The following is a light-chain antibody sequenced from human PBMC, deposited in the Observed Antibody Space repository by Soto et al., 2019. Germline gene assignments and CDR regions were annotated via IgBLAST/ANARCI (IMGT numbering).Light chain of an antibody. V-gene: IGLV2-14*01. CDR1: SSDIGAYNY. CDR2: EVS. CDR3: SSYNTSATLV. Sequence: QSALTQPASVSGSPGQSITISCTGTSSDIGAYNYVSWYQQHPGKAPKFMIYEVSYRPSGISSRFSGSKSGNTASLTISGLQTEDEAYYYCSSYNTSATLVFGGGTKVTVL. J-gene: IGLJ3*02.